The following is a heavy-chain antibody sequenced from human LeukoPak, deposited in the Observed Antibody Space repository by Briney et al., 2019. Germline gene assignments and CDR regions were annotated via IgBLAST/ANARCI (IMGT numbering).Heavy chain of an antibody. D-gene: IGHD2-21*01. CDR2: IKADGSVK. J-gene: IGHJ3*02. CDR1: AFTFSTFW. V-gene: IGHV3-7*01. CDR3: VRDSDYQRNSGGLYAHYDALDI. Sequence: PAGSLTLSCAASAFTFSTFWMSWVRQAPGKGLEGVANIKADGSVKHYVDSVEGRFSISRDNARSSLYLQMNSLRAEDTAVYYCVRDSDYQRNSGGLYAHYDALDIWGHGTMVTVSS.